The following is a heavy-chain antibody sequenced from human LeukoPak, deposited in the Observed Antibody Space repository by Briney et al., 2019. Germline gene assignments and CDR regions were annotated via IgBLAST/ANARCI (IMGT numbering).Heavy chain of an antibody. J-gene: IGHJ4*02. D-gene: IGHD2-21*02. CDR3: ARDNGVTDSYYFDY. Sequence: GGSLRLSCAASGFTFSSYWMSWVRQAPGKGLEWVANIKQDGSEKYYVDSVKGRFTISRDNAKNSLYLQMNSLRAEDTAVYYCARDNGVTDSYYFDYWGQGALVTVSS. CDR1: GFTFSSYW. V-gene: IGHV3-7*01. CDR2: IKQDGSEK.